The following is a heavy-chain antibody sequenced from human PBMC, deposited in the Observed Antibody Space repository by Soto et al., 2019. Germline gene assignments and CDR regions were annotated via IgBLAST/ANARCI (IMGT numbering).Heavy chain of an antibody. CDR1: GFMFGDYA. D-gene: IGHD1-26*01. Sequence: EVRLVESGGTLVQPGRSLRLSCAGSGFMFGDYAMHWVRQDPGKGLEWVSGISWSSSSTAYADSVKGRFTISRDDAKNSLYLKMNSLRPEDTAFYYCVRANKRSLSGSFGGTNSYYLAHWGQGALVSVSS. V-gene: IGHV3-9*01. CDR2: ISWSSSST. CDR3: VRANKRSLSGSFGGTNSYYLAH. J-gene: IGHJ4*02.